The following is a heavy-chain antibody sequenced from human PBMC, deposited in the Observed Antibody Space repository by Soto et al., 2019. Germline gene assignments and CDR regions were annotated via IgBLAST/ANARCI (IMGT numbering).Heavy chain of an antibody. V-gene: IGHV1-69*13. CDR3: ARVAPESGSGSYYTRTYYYYYYGMDV. CDR2: IIPIFGTA. Sequence: SVKVSCKASGGTFSSYAINWVRQAPGQGLEWMGGIIPIFGTANYAQKFQGRVTITADESTSTAYMELSSLRSEDTAVYYCARVAPESGSGSYYTRTYYYYYYGMDVWGQGTTVTVSS. D-gene: IGHD3-10*01. CDR1: GGTFSSYA. J-gene: IGHJ6*02.